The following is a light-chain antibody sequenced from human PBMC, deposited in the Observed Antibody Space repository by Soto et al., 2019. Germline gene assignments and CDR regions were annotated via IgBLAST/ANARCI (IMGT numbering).Light chain of an antibody. J-gene: IGKJ1*01. V-gene: IGKV3-15*01. CDR1: QSVSSN. CDR2: GAS. Sequence: EIVMTQSPATLSVSLGERATLSCRASQSVSSNLAWYQQKPGQAPRLLIYGASTRATGIPARFSGSGSGTEFTLTISSLQSEDFAVYYCQQYNNWPPINFGQGTKVDIK. CDR3: QQYNNWPPIN.